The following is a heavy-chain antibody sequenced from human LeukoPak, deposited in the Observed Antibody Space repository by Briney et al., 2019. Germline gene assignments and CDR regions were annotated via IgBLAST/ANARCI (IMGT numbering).Heavy chain of an antibody. CDR2: MNPNSGNT. CDR1: GYTFTSYD. V-gene: IGHV1-8*01. CDR3: AARSSGSYYVRYFDL. J-gene: IGHJ2*01. D-gene: IGHD1-26*01. Sequence: ASVKVSCKASGYTFTSYDINWVRQATGQGLEWMGWMNPNSGNTGYAQKFQGRVTITRDMSTSTAYMELSSLRSEDTAVYYCAARSSGSYYVRYFDLWGRGTLVTVSS.